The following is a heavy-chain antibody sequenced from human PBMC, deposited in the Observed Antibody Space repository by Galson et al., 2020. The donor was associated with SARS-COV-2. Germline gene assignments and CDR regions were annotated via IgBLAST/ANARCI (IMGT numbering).Heavy chain of an antibody. D-gene: IGHD5-18*01. V-gene: IGHV3-23*01. CDR3: AKAPAMVKGPDWHYYMDV. CDR1: GFTFNNYA. Sequence: LSLTCAASGFTFNNYAMGWVRQVPGKGLDWVSLINGRGDRTFYAGSVKGRFTISRDNVKNTVYLQMNSLSVEDAAVYFCAKAPAMVKGPDWHYYMDVWGKGTTVTVSS. J-gene: IGHJ6*03. CDR2: INGRGDRT.